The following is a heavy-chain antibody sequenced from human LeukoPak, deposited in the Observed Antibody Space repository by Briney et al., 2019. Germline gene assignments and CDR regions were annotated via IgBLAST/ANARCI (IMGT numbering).Heavy chain of an antibody. CDR1: GGSISSGGYY. J-gene: IGHJ6*02. Sequence: SQTLSLTCTVSGGSISSGGYYWSWIRQHPGKGLEWIGYIYYSGSTYYNPSLKSRVTISVDTSKTQFSLKLSSVTAADTAVYYCARAPTLKPYYYYGMDVWGQGTTVTVSS. CDR2: IYYSGST. CDR3: ARAPTLKPYYYYGMDV. V-gene: IGHV4-31*03.